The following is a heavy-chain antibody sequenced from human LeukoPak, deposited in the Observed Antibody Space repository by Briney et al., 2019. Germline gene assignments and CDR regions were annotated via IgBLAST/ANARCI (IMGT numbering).Heavy chain of an antibody. CDR2: INHSGST. D-gene: IGHD2-2*01. CDR3: AGRKDIVVVPAVRGAFDY. J-gene: IGHJ4*02. Sequence: PSETLSLPCAVCGGSFSGYYWSWIRQPPGKGLELIGEINHSGSTNYNRSLKSRVTISVDTSKNQFSLKLSSVTAADTAGYYCAGRKDIVVVPAVRGAFDYWGQGTLVTVSS. V-gene: IGHV4-34*01. CDR1: GGSFSGYY.